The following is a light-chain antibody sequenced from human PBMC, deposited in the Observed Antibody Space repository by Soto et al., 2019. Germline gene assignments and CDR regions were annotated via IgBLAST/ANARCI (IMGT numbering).Light chain of an antibody. CDR3: QQRNNWPPVT. J-gene: IGKJ4*01. CDR1: QSVSRH. CDR2: DAS. Sequence: SGLTQYPASQSLSQGRRATLCSRSSQSVSRHLAWYQQKPGQAPRLLIYDASNRATCIPARFSGSGSGTDFTLTISSLEPEDFAVYYCQQRNNWPPVTFSGGTKVDI. V-gene: IGKV3-11*01.